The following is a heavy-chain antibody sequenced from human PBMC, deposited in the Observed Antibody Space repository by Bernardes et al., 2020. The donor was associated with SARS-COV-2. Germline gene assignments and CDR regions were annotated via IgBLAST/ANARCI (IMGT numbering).Heavy chain of an antibody. CDR1: GYTFISYD. D-gene: IGHD5-12*01. J-gene: IGHJ4*02. CDR3: ARVRLGYSGYEPAY. Sequence: ASVKVSCKASGYTFISYDINWVRQATGQGLEWMGWMNPNSGKTGSAQKFQGRVTMTRNTSIDTAYMELSSLKSEDTAVYYCARVRLGYSGYEPAYWGQGTLVTVSS. V-gene: IGHV1-8*01. CDR2: MNPNSGKT.